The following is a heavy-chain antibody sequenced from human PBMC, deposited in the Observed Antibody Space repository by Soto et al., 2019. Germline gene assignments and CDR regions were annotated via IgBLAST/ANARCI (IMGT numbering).Heavy chain of an antibody. CDR1: GGSFSGYY. V-gene: IGHV4-34*01. CDR3: ARAPFLFRSHAFDI. D-gene: IGHD1-26*01. CDR2: INHSGST. J-gene: IGHJ3*02. Sequence: SETLSLTCAVYGGSFSGYYWSWIRQPPGKGLEWIGEINHSGSTNYYPALKNRGTISVDTSKNQFSLKLSSVTPADTDVYYCARAPFLFRSHAFDIWGQGTMVTVSS.